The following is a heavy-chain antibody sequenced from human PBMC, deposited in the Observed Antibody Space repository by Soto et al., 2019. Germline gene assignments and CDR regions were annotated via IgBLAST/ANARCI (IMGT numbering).Heavy chain of an antibody. CDR1: GYSFTSYW. Sequence: LGESLKISCKGSGYSFTSYWIGWVRQMPGKGLEWMGIIYPGDSDTRYSPSFQGQVTISADKSISTAYLQWSSLKASDTAMYYCARHDGGYSYYYYYYGMDVWGQGTTVTVSS. D-gene: IGHD5-18*01. V-gene: IGHV5-51*01. J-gene: IGHJ6*02. CDR3: ARHDGGYSYYYYYYGMDV. CDR2: IYPGDSDT.